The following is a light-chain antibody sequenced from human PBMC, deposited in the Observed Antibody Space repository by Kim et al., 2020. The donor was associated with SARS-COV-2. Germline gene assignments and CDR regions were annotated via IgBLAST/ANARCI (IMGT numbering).Light chain of an antibody. V-gene: IGLV3-19*01. J-gene: IGLJ3*02. CDR3: GSRDSTSPHRM. Sequence: SSELTQDPVVSVALGQTVRITCQGDNLGHYRASWYQQKPGQAPLLVVYGDNDRPSGIPDRFSGSVSGNTASLTITGAQAADEADYYCGSRDSTSPHRMFGGGTQLTVL. CDR1: NLGHYR. CDR2: GDN.